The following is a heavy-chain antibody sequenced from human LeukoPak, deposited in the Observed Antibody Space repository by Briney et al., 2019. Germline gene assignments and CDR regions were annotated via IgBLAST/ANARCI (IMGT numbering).Heavy chain of an antibody. CDR3: ARRKGTSWSFDY. Sequence: GGSLRLSCAASGFTVSNNYMSWVRQAPGKGLEWVSVIYSGGITYYADSVKGRFTISRDNSNNMLHLQMHSLRAEDTAMYYCARRKGTSWSFDYWGQGTLVTVSS. D-gene: IGHD6-13*01. V-gene: IGHV3-66*01. J-gene: IGHJ4*02. CDR1: GFTVSNNY. CDR2: IYSGGIT.